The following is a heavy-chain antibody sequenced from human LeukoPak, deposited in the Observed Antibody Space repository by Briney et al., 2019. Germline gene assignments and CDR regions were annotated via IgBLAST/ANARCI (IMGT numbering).Heavy chain of an antibody. D-gene: IGHD3-9*01. CDR3: ARDRKYYRDIYVWFDP. J-gene: IGHJ5*02. V-gene: IGHV1-69*13. CDR2: IIPIFGTA. CDR1: GGTFSSYA. Sequence: ASVKVSCKASGGTFSSYAISWVRQAPGQGLEWMGGIIPIFGTANYAQKFQGRVTITADESTSTAYMELSSLRSEDTAVYYCARDRKYYRDIYVWFDPWGQGTLVTVSS.